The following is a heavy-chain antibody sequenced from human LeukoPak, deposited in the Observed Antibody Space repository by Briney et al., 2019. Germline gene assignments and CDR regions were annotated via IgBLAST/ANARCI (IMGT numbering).Heavy chain of an antibody. CDR2: ISGSGGSS. CDR1: RFTFSSSA. Sequence: GGSLRLSCAASRFTFSSSAMSWVRQAPGKGLEWVSTISGSGGSSYLVDSVRGRFTISRDNSKNTLFLQMNSLRAEDTAIYYCAKGGTGGSYSSAHYYGMDVWGQGTTVTVSS. J-gene: IGHJ6*02. V-gene: IGHV3-23*01. D-gene: IGHD1-26*01. CDR3: AKGGTGGSYSSAHYYGMDV.